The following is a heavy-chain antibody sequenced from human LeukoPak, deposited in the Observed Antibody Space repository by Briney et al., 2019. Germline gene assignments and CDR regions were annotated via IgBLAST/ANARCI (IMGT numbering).Heavy chain of an antibody. CDR1: GFTFGDYA. D-gene: IGHD3-10*01. CDR3: AKVRRTSGSYFRVKKGCDY. V-gene: IGHV3-49*03. Sequence: GGSLRLSCTASGFTFGDYAMSWFRQAPGKGLEWVGFIRSKTFGVTTEYAASVKGRFTISRDDSKSIAYLQMNSLKTEDTAVYYCAKVRRTSGSYFRVKKGCDYRGQGTLVTVSS. J-gene: IGHJ4*02. CDR2: IRSKTFGVTT.